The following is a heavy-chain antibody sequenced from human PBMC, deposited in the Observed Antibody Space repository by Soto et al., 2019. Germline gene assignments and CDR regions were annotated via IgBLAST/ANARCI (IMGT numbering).Heavy chain of an antibody. CDR1: GFTFSSYA. J-gene: IGHJ4*02. CDR2: ISGSGGST. D-gene: IGHD1-26*01. CDR3: AKDRAGYIGSPEY. Sequence: QTGGSLRLSCAASGFTFSSYAMSWVRQAPGKGLEWVSAISGSGGSTYYADSVKGRFTISRDNSKNTLYLQMNSLRAEDTAVYYCAKDRAGYIGSPEYWGQGTLVTVSS. V-gene: IGHV3-23*01.